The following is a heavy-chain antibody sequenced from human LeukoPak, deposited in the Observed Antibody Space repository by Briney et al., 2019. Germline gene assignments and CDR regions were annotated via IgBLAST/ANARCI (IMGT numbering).Heavy chain of an antibody. Sequence: ASVKVSCKAFGYTFTGNFIHWVRQAPGQGLEWVGLINPKSGDTTYAQRFQGRLTLTRDTSIRTAFMELGSLGSDDTAVYYCARGGIEVPAFDIWGRGIMVTVSS. CDR2: INPKSGDT. J-gene: IGHJ3*02. V-gene: IGHV1-2*02. CDR3: ARGGIEVPAFDI. CDR1: GYTFTGNF. D-gene: IGHD1-26*01.